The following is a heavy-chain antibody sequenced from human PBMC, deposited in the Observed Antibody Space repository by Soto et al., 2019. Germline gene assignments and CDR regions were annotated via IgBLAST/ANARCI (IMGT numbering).Heavy chain of an antibody. D-gene: IGHD5-18*01. CDR1: GYTFTSYG. Sequence: QVRLVQSGAEVKKPGASVKVSCKASGYTFTSYGISWVRQAPGQGLEWMGWISAYNGNTNYAQKLQGRVNMTTDTTTSTAYMELRSLRSDDTAVYYCAREGRIQLSSYYFDYWGQGTLVTVSS. CDR3: AREGRIQLSSYYFDY. V-gene: IGHV1-18*01. J-gene: IGHJ4*02. CDR2: ISAYNGNT.